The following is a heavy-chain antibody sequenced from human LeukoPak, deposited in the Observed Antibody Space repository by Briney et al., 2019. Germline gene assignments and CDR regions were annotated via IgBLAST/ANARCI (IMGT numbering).Heavy chain of an antibody. CDR3: ARGPSGYHNT. CDR1: GFTFSSYG. D-gene: IGHD5-12*01. Sequence: GGSLRLSCAASGFTFSSYGMHWVRQAPGKGLEWVAFIRSDGSNRYYADSVKGRFTISRDNAKNSLYLQMNSLRAEDTAVYYCARGPSGYHNTGGQGTLVTVSS. CDR2: IRSDGSNR. J-gene: IGHJ4*02. V-gene: IGHV3-30*02.